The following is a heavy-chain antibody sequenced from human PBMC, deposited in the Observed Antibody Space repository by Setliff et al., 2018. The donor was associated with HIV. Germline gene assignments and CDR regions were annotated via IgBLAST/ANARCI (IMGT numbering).Heavy chain of an antibody. Sequence: ASVKVSCKASGYTLTTYGISWVRQAPGQGPEWMGWSNTETGKPMYAQGFRGRLVFSLDTSVNTSYLQINSLKAEDTAMYYCARVGSYWSTFDYWGQGALVTVPQ. D-gene: IGHD2-8*02. CDR2: SNTETGKP. CDR3: ARVGSYWSTFDY. J-gene: IGHJ4*02. CDR1: GYTLTTYG. V-gene: IGHV7-4-1*02.